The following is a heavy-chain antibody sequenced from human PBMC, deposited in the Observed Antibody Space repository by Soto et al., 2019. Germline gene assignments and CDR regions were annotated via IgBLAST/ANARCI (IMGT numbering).Heavy chain of an antibody. CDR3: ARGLQAAGTGIWFDP. CDR1: GGSISSYY. Sequence: SETLSLTCTVSGGSISSYYWSWIRQPPGKGLEWIGYIYYSGSTNYNPSLKSRVTISVDTSKNQFSLKLSSATAADTAVYYCARGLQAAGTGIWFDPWGQGTLVTVSS. V-gene: IGHV4-59*01. J-gene: IGHJ5*02. D-gene: IGHD6-13*01. CDR2: IYYSGST.